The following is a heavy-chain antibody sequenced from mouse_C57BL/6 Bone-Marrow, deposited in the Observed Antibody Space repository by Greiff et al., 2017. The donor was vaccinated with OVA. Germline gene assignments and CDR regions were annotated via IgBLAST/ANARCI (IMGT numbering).Heavy chain of an antibody. J-gene: IGHJ1*03. CDR1: GYTFTSYW. D-gene: IGHD2-10*02. CDR3: AKYGNWYFDV. V-gene: IGHV1-69*01. CDR2: IDPSDSYT. Sequence: QVQLKQSGAELVMPGASVKLSCKASGYTFTSYWMHWVKQRPGQGLEWIGEIDPSDSYTNYNQKFKGKSTLTVDKSSSTAYMQLSSLTSEDSAVYYCAKYGNWYFDVWGTGTTVTVSS.